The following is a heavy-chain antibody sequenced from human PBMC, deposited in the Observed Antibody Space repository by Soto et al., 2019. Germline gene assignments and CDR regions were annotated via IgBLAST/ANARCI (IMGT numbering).Heavy chain of an antibody. CDR3: ARQGFGPLHGLVDV. CDR1: GGSISSYY. D-gene: IGHD3-10*01. J-gene: IGHJ6*02. Sequence: QVQLQESGPGLVKRSETLSLSCTVSGGSISSYYWSWFRQSPGKRMEWIGYVHHSWGSSYNPSLQSRVAISLDTSKSQFSLKVTSVTATDTAVYYCARQGFGPLHGLVDVLGQGTTVTVSS. V-gene: IGHV4-59*08. CDR2: VHHSWGS.